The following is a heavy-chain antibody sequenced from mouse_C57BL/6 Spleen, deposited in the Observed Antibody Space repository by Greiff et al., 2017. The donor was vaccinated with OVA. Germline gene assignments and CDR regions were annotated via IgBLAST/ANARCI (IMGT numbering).Heavy chain of an antibody. J-gene: IGHJ2*01. V-gene: IGHV1-50*01. Sequence: QVQLQQPGAELVKPGASVKLSCKASGYTFTSYWMQWVKQRPGQGLEWIGEIDPSDSYTNYNQKFKGKATLTVDTSSSTAYMQLSSLTSEDSAVYYCARSGATMVTTVDYWGQGTTLTVSS. CDR2: IDPSDSYT. CDR3: ARSGATMVTTVDY. D-gene: IGHD2-2*01. CDR1: GYTFTSYW.